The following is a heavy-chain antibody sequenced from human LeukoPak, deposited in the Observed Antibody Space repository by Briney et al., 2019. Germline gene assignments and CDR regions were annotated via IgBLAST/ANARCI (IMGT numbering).Heavy chain of an antibody. CDR3: ARGVVIKTRAFDI. D-gene: IGHD3-3*01. CDR2: INPSGGST. CDR1: GYTFTSYY. Sequence: ASVKVSCKASGYTFTSYYMHWVRQSPGQWLEWMGIINPSGGSTSYAQKFQGRVTMTRDTSTSTVYMELSSLRSEDTAVYYCARGVVIKTRAFDIWGQGTMVTVSS. J-gene: IGHJ3*02. V-gene: IGHV1-46*01.